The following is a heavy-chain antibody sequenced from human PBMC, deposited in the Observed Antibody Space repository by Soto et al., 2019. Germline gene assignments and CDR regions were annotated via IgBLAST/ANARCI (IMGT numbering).Heavy chain of an antibody. CDR1: GFTXSSYA. V-gene: IGHV3-23*01. CDR3: AKGLQGQWLSPSLFDY. Sequence: PGGSLRLSCAASGFTXSSYAMSWVRQAPGKGLEWVSAISGSGGSTYYADSVKGRFTISRDNSKNTLYLQMNSLRAEDTAVYYCAKGLQGQWLSPSLFDYWGQGTLVTVSS. J-gene: IGHJ4*02. CDR2: ISGSGGST. D-gene: IGHD6-19*01.